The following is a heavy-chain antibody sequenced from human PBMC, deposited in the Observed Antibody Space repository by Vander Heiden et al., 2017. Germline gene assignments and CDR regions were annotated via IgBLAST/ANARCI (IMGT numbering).Heavy chain of an antibody. CDR1: GGTFSSYA. Sequence: QVQLVQSGAEVKKPGSSVKVSCKASGGTFSSYAISWVRQAPGQGLEWMGGIIPIFGTANYAQKVQGRVTITADESTSTAYMELSRMRSEDTAVYYCARVGVGGSTPWDYWGQGTLVTVSS. V-gene: IGHV1-69*01. D-gene: IGHD1-26*01. CDR3: ARVGVGGSTPWDY. CDR2: IIPIFGTA. J-gene: IGHJ4*02.